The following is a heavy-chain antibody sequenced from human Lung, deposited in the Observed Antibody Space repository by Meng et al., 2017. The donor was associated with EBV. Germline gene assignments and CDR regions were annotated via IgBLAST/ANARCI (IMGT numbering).Heavy chain of an antibody. D-gene: IGHD1-1*01. CDR3: ARGRYELIWGLFDP. Sequence: VRSGGGVEKPGALVKVPCKASGYTFTGYYIHWVRQAPGQGLGWMGWNNPNTGGTKYAQKFQGWVTLTRDTSISTAYMELSRLRSDDTAVYYCARGRYELIWGLFDPWGQGTLVTVSS. CDR1: GYTFTGYY. CDR2: NNPNTGGT. J-gene: IGHJ5*02. V-gene: IGHV1-2*04.